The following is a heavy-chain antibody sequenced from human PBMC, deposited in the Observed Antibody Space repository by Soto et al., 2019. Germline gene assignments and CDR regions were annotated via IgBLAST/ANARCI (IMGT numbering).Heavy chain of an antibody. CDR2: INSVNDHT. D-gene: IGHD1-7*01. V-gene: IGHV1-3*01. J-gene: IGHJ4*02. CDR1: GYSFSTHA. CDR3: ARNILGGTTDY. Sequence: ASVKVSCKASGYSFSTHAMHWVPQAPGQGLEWVGWINSVNDHTIYSEKFQGRVTITSDTSATTAYMELSSLTSEDTAIYYCARNILGGTTDYWGQGTLVTVSS.